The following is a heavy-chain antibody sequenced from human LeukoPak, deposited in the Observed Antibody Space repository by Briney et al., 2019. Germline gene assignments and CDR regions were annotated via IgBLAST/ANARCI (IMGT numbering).Heavy chain of an antibody. V-gene: IGHV3-30*04. J-gene: IGHJ4*02. CDR2: ISNNGRNK. CDR3: ARDNYYDSSGLGY. CDR1: GFTFSTYA. Sequence: GGSLRLSCAASGFTFSTYAIHWVRQAPGKGLEWVAFISNNGRNKDYADSVKGRFTISRDNSKNTLDLQMNSLRAEDTAVYYCARDNYYDSSGLGYWGQGTLVTVSS. D-gene: IGHD3-22*01.